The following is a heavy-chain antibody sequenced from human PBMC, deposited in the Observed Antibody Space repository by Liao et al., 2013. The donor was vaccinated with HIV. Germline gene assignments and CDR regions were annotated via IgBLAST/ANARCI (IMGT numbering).Heavy chain of an antibody. V-gene: IGHV4-61*02. CDR2: IYTTGST. D-gene: IGHD2-2*03. CDR1: GGSINSGTFY. J-gene: IGHJ6*03. CDR3: ARDSGYCSSASCYLYYYYMDV. Sequence: QVQLQESGPGLVKPSQTLSLTCTVSGGSINSGTFYWSWIRQPAGKGLEWIGRIYTTGSTSSNPSLKSRVTISVDTSRNQFSLKLSSVTAADTAVYYCARDSGYCSSASCYLYYYYMDVWGKGTTVTVSS.